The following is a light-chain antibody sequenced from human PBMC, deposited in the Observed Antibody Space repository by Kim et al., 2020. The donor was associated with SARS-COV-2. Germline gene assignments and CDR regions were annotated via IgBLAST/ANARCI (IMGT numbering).Light chain of an antibody. J-gene: IGKJ3*01. Sequence: SPGERATHSGRASQSVSSNYLAWYQQKPGQAPRLLIYGASSRATGIPDRFSGSGSGTDFTLTISRLEPEDFAVYYCQQYGTSIFTFGPGTKVDIK. CDR1: QSVSSNY. CDR3: QQYGTSIFT. V-gene: IGKV3-20*01. CDR2: GAS.